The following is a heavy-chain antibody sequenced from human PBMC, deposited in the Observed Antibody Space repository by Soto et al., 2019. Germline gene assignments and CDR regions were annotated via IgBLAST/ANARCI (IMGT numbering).Heavy chain of an antibody. CDR3: ARDDVLCDGGRYYGVPLDV. D-gene: IGHD2-15*01. CDR1: GFTVSSKY. J-gene: IGHJ6*04. Sequence: PGGSLRLSCAASGFTVSSKYMSWVRQAPGKGLEWVSLIQSGGLTYYADSVKGRFTISRDTSENTLHLQMDSLRAEDTAVYYCARDDVLCDGGRYYGVPLDVWVKGTTVTVSS. V-gene: IGHV3-66*01. CDR2: IQSGGLT.